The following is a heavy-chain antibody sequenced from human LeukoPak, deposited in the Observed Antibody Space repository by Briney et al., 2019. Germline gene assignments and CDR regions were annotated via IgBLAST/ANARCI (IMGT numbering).Heavy chain of an antibody. CDR3: ARGPSIAVSRYFYNYYMDV. Sequence: SETLSLTCTVSGGSISSGSYYWSWIRQPAGKGLEWIGHAYYSGITNYIPSLKSRATISVDTSKKQLSLKLSSVTAADTAVYYCARGPSIAVSRYFYNYYMDVWGKGTTVTVSS. J-gene: IGHJ6*03. V-gene: IGHV4-61*10. CDR2: AYYSGIT. D-gene: IGHD6-19*01. CDR1: GGSISSGSYY.